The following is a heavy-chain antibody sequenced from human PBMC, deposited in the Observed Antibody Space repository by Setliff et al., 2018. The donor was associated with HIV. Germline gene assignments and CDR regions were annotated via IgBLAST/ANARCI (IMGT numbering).Heavy chain of an antibody. CDR1: GDSISSGGYY. J-gene: IGHJ4*02. CDR3: ARGERRIAAPIDY. Sequence: SETLSLTCSVSGDSISSGGYYWSWIRQHPGKGLEWIGYIYDSGNTYYNPSLKSRITISVDTSKNQFSLKLSSVTAAGTAVYYCARGERRIAAPIDYWGQGTLVTVSS. D-gene: IGHD6-6*01. CDR2: IYDSGNT. V-gene: IGHV4-31*03.